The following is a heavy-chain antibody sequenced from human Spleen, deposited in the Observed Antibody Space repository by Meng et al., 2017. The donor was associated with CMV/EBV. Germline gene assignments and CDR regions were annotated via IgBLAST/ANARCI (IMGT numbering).Heavy chain of an antibody. V-gene: IGHV3-30*04. D-gene: IGHD2-21*01. CDR3: ARGGSTGVIY. CDR1: GFTFSSYA. J-gene: IGHJ4*02. CDR2: ISYDGSNK. Sequence: GESLKISCAASGFTFSSYAMHWVRQAPGKGLEWVAVISYDGSNKYYADSVKGRFTISRDNSKNTLYLQMNSLRAEDTAVYYCARGGSTGVIYWGQGTLVTVSS.